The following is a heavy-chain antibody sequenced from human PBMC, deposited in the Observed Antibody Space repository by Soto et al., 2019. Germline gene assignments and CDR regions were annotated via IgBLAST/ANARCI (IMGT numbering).Heavy chain of an antibody. D-gene: IGHD3-3*02. CDR1: GDSIISSDFY. CDR2: IFYLGSS. V-gene: IGHV4-39*01. CDR3: ARHSLALRKNNWFDP. Sequence: XETLSLTCTVSGDSIISSDFYWGWVRQPPGKGLEWIGSIFYLGSSYYNPSLKSRVTMSVDTSKNQFSLRLRSVTAADTALYFCARHSLALRKNNWFDPWGQGIMVTVSS. J-gene: IGHJ5*02.